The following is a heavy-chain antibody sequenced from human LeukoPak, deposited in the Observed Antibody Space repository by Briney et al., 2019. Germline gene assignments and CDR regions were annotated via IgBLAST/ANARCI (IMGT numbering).Heavy chain of an antibody. V-gene: IGHV3-9*01. CDR2: ISWNSGSI. Sequence: GGSLRLSCAASGFTFSSYAMHWVRQAPGKGLEWVSGISWNSGSIGYADSVKGRFTISRDNAKNSLYLQMNSLRAEDTALYYCAKGVNYYGSGSYYTGDYFDYWGQGTLVTVSS. J-gene: IGHJ4*02. D-gene: IGHD3-10*01. CDR3: AKGVNYYGSGSYYTGDYFDY. CDR1: GFTFSSYA.